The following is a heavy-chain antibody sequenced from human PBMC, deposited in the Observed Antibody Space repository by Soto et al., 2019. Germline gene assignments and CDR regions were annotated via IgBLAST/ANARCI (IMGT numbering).Heavy chain of an antibody. Sequence: GGSLRLSCAASGFTFSSYWMHWVRQAPGKGLVWVSRINSDGSSTSYADSVKGRFTISRDNAKNTLYLQMNSLRAEDTAVYYCARVRDKPGYSYGYYYYYGMDVWGQGTTVTVSS. CDR3: ARVRDKPGYSYGYYYYYGMDV. J-gene: IGHJ6*02. D-gene: IGHD5-18*01. V-gene: IGHV3-74*01. CDR2: INSDGSST. CDR1: GFTFSSYW.